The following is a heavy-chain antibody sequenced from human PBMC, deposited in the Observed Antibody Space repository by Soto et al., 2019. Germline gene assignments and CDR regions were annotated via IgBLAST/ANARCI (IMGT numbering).Heavy chain of an antibody. Sequence: QVQLQQWGAGLLKPSETLSLTCAVYGGSFSGYYWSWIRQPPGKGLEWIGEINHSGSTNYNPSLKSRVTISVDTSKNQFSLKLSSVTAADTAVYYCARGGSSGRGVGSYNWFDPWGQGTLVTVSS. CDR2: INHSGST. D-gene: IGHD6-19*01. J-gene: IGHJ5*02. CDR3: ARGGSSGRGVGSYNWFDP. CDR1: GGSFSGYY. V-gene: IGHV4-34*01.